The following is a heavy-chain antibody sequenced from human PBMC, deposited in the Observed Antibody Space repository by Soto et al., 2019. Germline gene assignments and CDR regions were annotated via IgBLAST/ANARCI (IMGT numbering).Heavy chain of an antibody. Sequence: GGSLRLSCAASGFTFISYAMSWVRQAPGKGLEWVSAISGSGGSTCYADSVKGRFTISRDNSKNTLYLQMNSLRAEDTAVYYCAKDSSYDYIWGSYRYNYFDYWGQGTLVTVSS. V-gene: IGHV3-23*01. CDR1: GFTFISYA. CDR2: ISGSGGST. D-gene: IGHD3-16*02. CDR3: AKDSSYDYIWGSYRYNYFDY. J-gene: IGHJ4*02.